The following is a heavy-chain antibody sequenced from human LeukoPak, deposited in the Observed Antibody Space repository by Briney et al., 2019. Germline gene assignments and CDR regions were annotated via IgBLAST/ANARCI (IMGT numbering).Heavy chain of an antibody. J-gene: IGHJ4*02. CDR1: GGSISSYY. V-gene: IGHV4-4*07. Sequence: SETLSLTCTVSGGSISSYYWSWIRQPAGKGLEWIGRIYTSGSTNYNPSLKSRVTMSVDTSKNQFSLKLSSVTAADTAVYYSARGTYYYDSSRYYFDYWGQGTLVTVSS. D-gene: IGHD3-22*01. CDR2: IYTSGST. CDR3: ARGTYYYDSSRYYFDY.